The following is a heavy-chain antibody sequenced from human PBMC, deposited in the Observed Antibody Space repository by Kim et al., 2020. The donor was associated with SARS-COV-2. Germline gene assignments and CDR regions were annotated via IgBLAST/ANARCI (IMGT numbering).Heavy chain of an antibody. D-gene: IGHD3-10*01. CDR1: GGSISSGSYY. V-gene: IGHV4-61*02. CDR3: ARDTMTMVRGVNYYFDY. CDR2: IYTSGST. J-gene: IGHJ4*02. Sequence: SETLSLTCTVSGGSISSGSYYWSWIRQPAGKGLEWIGRIYTSGSTNYNPSLKSRVTISVDTSKNQFSLKLSSVTAADTAVYYCARDTMTMVRGVNYYFDYWGQGTLVTVSS.